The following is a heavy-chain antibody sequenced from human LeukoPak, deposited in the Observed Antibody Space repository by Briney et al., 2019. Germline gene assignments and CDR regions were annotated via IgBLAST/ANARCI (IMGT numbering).Heavy chain of an antibody. D-gene: IGHD6-13*01. CDR3: ASVRGYSSSRFDY. V-gene: IGHV3-11*06. Sequence: PGGSLRLSCAASGFTFSDYYMSWIRQAPGKGLEWVSYISSSSSYTNYADSVKGRFTISRDNAKNSLYLQMNSLRAEGTAVYYCASVRGYSSSRFDYWGQGTLVTVSS. J-gene: IGHJ4*02. CDR2: ISSSSSYT. CDR1: GFTFSDYY.